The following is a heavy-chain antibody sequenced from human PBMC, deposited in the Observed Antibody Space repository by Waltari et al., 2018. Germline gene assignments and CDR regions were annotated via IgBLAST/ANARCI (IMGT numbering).Heavy chain of an antibody. V-gene: IGHV4-4*02. CDR3: ARDRGRGLYLDT. D-gene: IGHD2-15*01. Sequence: QLQLHESGPCLATPSGTLSLICAVSGDCMTYWWSWVRQPPGKGLEWIGQVLGSDRTNYNPSFASRVTISLDTSTHQFALKMTSATAADTALYYCARDRGRGLYLDTWGQGILVTVSP. CDR2: VLGSDRT. CDR1: GDCMTYW. J-gene: IGHJ4*02.